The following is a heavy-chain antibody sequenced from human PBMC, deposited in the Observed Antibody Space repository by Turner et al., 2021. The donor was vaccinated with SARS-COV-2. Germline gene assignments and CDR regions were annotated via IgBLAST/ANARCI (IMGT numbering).Heavy chain of an antibody. Sequence: QLQLQESGPGLVKSSETLSLTCTVSGDSFSSGGFYWGWIRQPPGKGLEWIATLSYTGSTYSKPSLKNRVAISVDTSKNQCSLKLSSVTAADTAVYYCARHRAYATGRDVFDLWGQGTLVTVSS. V-gene: IGHV4-39*01. J-gene: IGHJ3*01. D-gene: IGHD2-2*01. CDR3: ARHRAYATGRDVFDL. CDR1: GDSFSSGGFY. CDR2: LSYTGST.